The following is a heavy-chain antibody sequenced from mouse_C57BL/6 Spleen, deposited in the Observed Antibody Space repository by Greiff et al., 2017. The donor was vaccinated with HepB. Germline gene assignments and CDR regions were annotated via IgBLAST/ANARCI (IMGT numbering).Heavy chain of an antibody. CDR1: GFTFSDYG. CDR3: ARRDYYGTHYFDY. D-gene: IGHD1-1*01. Sequence: VQLQESGGGLVKPGGSLKLSCAASGFTFSDYGMHWVRQAPEKGLEWVAYISSGSSTIYYADTVKGRFTISRDNAKNTLFLQMTSLRSEDTAMYYWARRDYYGTHYFDYWGQGTTLTVSS. V-gene: IGHV5-17*01. CDR2: ISSGSSTI. J-gene: IGHJ2*01.